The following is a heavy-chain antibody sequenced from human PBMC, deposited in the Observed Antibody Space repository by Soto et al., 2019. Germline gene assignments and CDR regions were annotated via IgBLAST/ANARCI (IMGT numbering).Heavy chain of an antibody. Sequence: EVQLVESGGGLVKXGGSLRLSCAASGFTFSSYTMNWVRQAPGKGLEWVSSISSSGSYIYYADSVKGRFTISRDNAKNSLYLQMNSLRAEDTAVYYCARDRRDGYNFDYWGQGTLVTVSS. CDR2: ISSSGSYI. V-gene: IGHV3-21*01. CDR3: ARDRRDGYNFDY. CDR1: GFTFSSYT. D-gene: IGHD5-12*01. J-gene: IGHJ4*02.